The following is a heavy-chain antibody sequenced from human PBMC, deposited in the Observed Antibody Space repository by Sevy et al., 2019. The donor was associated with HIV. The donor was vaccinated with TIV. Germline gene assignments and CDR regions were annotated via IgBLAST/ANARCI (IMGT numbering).Heavy chain of an antibody. V-gene: IGHV3-7*03. CDR3: ARGDLVRYCSSTSCPVSSYYYYGMDV. J-gene: IGHJ6*02. CDR1: GFAFSSYW. D-gene: IGHD2-2*01. Sequence: GGSLRLSCAASGFAFSSYWMSWVSQAPGKGLELVANIKQDGSEKYYVDSVKGQFTISRDNAKNSLYLQMNSLRAEDTAVYYCARGDLVRYCSSTSCPVSSYYYYGMDVWGQGTTVTVSS. CDR2: IKQDGSEK.